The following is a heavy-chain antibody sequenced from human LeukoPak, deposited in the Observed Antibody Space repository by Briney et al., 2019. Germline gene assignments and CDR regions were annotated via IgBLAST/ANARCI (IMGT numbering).Heavy chain of an antibody. V-gene: IGHV1-18*01. CDR3: ARAPIPSPYDYVWGSALKGAYYFDY. Sequence: ASVKVSCKASGYTFTSYGISWVRQAPGQGLEWMGWISAYNGNTNYAQKLQGRVTMTTDTSTSTAYMELRSLRSDDTAVYYCARAPIPSPYDYVWGSALKGAYYFDYWGQGTLVTVSS. CDR2: ISAYNGNT. CDR1: GYTFTSYG. D-gene: IGHD3-16*01. J-gene: IGHJ4*02.